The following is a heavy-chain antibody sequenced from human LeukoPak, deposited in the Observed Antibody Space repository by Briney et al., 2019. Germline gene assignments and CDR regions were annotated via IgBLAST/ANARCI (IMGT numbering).Heavy chain of an antibody. J-gene: IGHJ5*02. CDR2: INPSGGRT. Sequence: ASVKVSCKASGYSFTGYYMHWMRQAHGHGLDWMGIINPSGGRTNYAHKFQGRVTMTRDMSTSTVYMELSSLRSEDTAVYYCARGAHVRMYDSNHNCFDPWGQGTLVTVSS. CDR1: GYSFTGYY. D-gene: IGHD3-22*01. CDR3: ARGAHVRMYDSNHNCFDP. V-gene: IGHV1-46*01.